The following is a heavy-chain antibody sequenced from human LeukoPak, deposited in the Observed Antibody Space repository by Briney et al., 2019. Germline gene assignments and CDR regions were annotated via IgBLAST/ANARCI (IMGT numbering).Heavy chain of an antibody. V-gene: IGHV1-46*01. Sequence: GASVKVSCKASGYTFTSYYMHWVRQAPGQGLEWMGIINPSGGSTSYAQKFQGRVTMTRDTSTGTVYMELSSLRSEDTAVYYCARDSGSYPCDYWGQGTLVTVSS. CDR3: ARDSGSYPCDY. J-gene: IGHJ4*02. CDR2: INPSGGST. CDR1: GYTFTSYY. D-gene: IGHD1-26*01.